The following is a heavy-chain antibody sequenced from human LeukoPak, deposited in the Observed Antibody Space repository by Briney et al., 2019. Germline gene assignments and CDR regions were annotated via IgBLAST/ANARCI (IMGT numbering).Heavy chain of an antibody. CDR3: AKDTFVELSYLHH. D-gene: IGHD1-26*01. J-gene: IGHJ4*02. CDR1: GLNFSGYA. Sequence: GGSLRLSCGASGLNFSGYAMSWVRQAPGKGLQWVSAISGATYRTYYADSVRGRFTISRDISKNTLYLQMNNLRAEDTAIYYCAKDTFVELSYLHHWGQGTLVTVSS. V-gene: IGHV3-23*01. CDR2: ISGATYRT.